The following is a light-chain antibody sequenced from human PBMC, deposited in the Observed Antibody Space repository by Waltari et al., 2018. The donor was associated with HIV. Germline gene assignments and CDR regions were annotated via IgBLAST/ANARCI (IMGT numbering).Light chain of an antibody. J-gene: IGLJ1*01. V-gene: IGLV2-23*02. CDR2: EVT. Sequence: QSALTQTASVSGSPGQSITISCTGTSSNVGSDDLVSWYKQHPGEAPKLIIYEVTKRPSVFSNRFSGSKSGNTASLTISGLQAEDEADYYCCSCPRSGIRYVFGTGTKVTVL. CDR3: CSCPRSGIRYV. CDR1: SSNVGSDDL.